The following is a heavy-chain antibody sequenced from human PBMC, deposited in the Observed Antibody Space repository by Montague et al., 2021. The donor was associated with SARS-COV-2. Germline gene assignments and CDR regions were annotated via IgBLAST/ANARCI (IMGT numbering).Heavy chain of an antibody. D-gene: IGHD2-2*02. V-gene: IGHV4-34*01. CDR3: ARLGEGVVPAPILGIGPFYSYCYMDV. Sequence: SETLSLTCAVHGTSFSGYYWNWIRQPPGKGLEWIGEINHGGSTKYSPSLKSRLTISADTSKNQFSLKLNSVTAADTAVYYCARLGEGVVPAPILGIGPFYSYCYMDVWGKGATVTVSS. J-gene: IGHJ6*03. CDR2: INHGGST. CDR1: GTSFSGYY.